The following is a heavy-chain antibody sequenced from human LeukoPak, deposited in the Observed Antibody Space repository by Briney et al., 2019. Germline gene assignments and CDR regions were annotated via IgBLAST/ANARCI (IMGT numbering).Heavy chain of an antibody. V-gene: IGHV4-59*01. CDR3: ARGPGHSGYSYGWYCY. CDR2: IYYSGST. D-gene: IGHD5-18*01. CDR1: GGSISSGY. Sequence: PSETLSLTCTVSGGSISSGYWSWIRQPPGKGLEWIGYIYYSGSTNYNPSLKSRVTISVDTSKNQFSLKLSSVTAADTAVYYCARGPGHSGYSYGWYCYWGQGTLVTVSS. J-gene: IGHJ4*02.